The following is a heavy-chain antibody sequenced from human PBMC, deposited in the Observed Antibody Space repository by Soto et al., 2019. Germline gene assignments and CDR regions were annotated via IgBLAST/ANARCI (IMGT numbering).Heavy chain of an antibody. V-gene: IGHV1-69*12. CDR1: GGTFSSYA. CDR3: AREKPWKYLYYYGMDV. CDR2: NIPIFGTA. J-gene: IGHJ6*01. D-gene: IGHD1-7*01. Sequence: QVQLVQSGAEVKKPGSSVKVSCKASGGTFSSYAISWVRQAPGQGLEWMGGNIPIFGTANYAQKFQGRVTITADESTSKAYMERSSQRSEDTAVYYCAREKPWKYLYYYGMDVWGQGTTVTVSS.